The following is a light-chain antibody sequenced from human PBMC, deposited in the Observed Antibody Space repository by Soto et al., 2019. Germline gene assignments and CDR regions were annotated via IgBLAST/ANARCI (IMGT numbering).Light chain of an antibody. CDR1: SGHSTYA. Sequence: QSVLTQSPSASASLGASVKLTCTLASGHSTYAIAWHQQQPEKGPRFLMKLNNDGSHIKGDGIPGRFSGSSSGAERYLTISSLQSEDEADYYCQTWGTGIHVFGAGTKLTVL. CDR2: LNNDGSH. J-gene: IGLJ1*01. CDR3: QTWGTGIHV. V-gene: IGLV4-69*01.